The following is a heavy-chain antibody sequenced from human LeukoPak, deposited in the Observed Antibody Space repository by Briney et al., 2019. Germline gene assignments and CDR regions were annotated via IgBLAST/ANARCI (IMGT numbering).Heavy chain of an antibody. CDR2: VSGSGGGT. J-gene: IGHJ5*02. CDR3: ANFERTVAGPYNWFDP. V-gene: IGHV3-23*01. CDR1: GFIFSSYG. Sequence: PGGSLRLSCTTPGFIFSSYGMTWVRQTPGKGLEWVSAVSGSGGGTYYADSVKGRFTISRDNSKNTLYLQMNSLRAEDTAVYYCANFERTVAGPYNWFDPWGQGTLVTVSS. D-gene: IGHD6-19*01.